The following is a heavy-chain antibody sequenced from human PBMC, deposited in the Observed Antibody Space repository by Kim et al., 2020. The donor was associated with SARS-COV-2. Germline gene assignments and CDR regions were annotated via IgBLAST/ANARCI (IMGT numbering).Heavy chain of an antibody. CDR3: ARSQGLTVAGATGPFDY. J-gene: IGHJ4*02. D-gene: IGHD6-19*01. V-gene: IGHV3-23*01. CDR2: ISGGDVNK. CDR1: GFNFRTHA. Sequence: GGSLRLTCTVSGFNFRTHAMNWVRQPPGRGLEWVSTISGGDVNKYYADSVRGRSTISRANFENILYLYMDRLRAEDTAVYYCARSQGLTVAGATGPFDYWGRGTLVTASS.